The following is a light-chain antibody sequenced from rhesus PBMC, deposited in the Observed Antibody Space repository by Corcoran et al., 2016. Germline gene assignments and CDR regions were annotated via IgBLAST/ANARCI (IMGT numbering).Light chain of an antibody. V-gene: IGKV1-25*01. J-gene: IGKJ1*01. CDR2: KAS. Sequence: DIQMTQSPSSLSASVGDTVTITCRASQGISSYLAWYQQKPGKAPKLLFYKASTLQSGVPSRFSGSGSGTDFTLTIRSLQPEDFATYYCQQHNSYPWTFGQGTKVEIK. CDR3: QQHNSYPWT. CDR1: QGISSY.